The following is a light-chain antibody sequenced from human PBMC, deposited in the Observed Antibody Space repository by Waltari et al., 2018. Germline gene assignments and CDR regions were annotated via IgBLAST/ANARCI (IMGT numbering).Light chain of an antibody. Sequence: EIVLTHSLGTVSLSPGERATLSCRASQSVSNHLAWYQQKRGQAPRLLIYESSTRATGIPDRFSGSASGTDFTLTISRLEPEDFAMYYCQQYGVTPVSFGQGTRLEIK. V-gene: IGKV3-20*01. CDR2: ESS. J-gene: IGKJ2*03. CDR3: QQYGVTPVS. CDR1: QSVSNH.